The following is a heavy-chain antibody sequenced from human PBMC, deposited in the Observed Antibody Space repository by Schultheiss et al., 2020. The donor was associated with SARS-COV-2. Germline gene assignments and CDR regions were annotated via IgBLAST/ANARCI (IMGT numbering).Heavy chain of an antibody. J-gene: IGHJ6*02. CDR1: GFTFTSSA. CDR2: IVVGSGNT. Sequence: SVKVSCKASGFTFTSSAVQWVRQARGQRLEWIGWIVVGSGNTNYAQKFQGRVTMTTDTSTSTAYMELRSLRSEDTAVYYCARSRVVGATRDYYGMDVWGQGTTVTVSS. CDR3: ARSRVVGATRDYYGMDV. D-gene: IGHD1-26*01. V-gene: IGHV1-58*01.